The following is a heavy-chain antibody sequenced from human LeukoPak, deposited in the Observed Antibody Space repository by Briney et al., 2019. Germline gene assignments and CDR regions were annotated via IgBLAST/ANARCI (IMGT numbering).Heavy chain of an antibody. CDR1: GFTFSSYA. D-gene: IGHD1-26*01. V-gene: IGHV3-23*01. CDR3: VRKIGSPPSPGHFDY. Sequence: GGSLRLSCAASGFTFSSYAMSWVRHAPGKGLEWVSAISGSGGSTYYADSVAGRFTISRDNSKNTLYLEMNSVRPEDTALYYCVRKIGSPPSPGHFDYWGQGTLVTVSS. CDR2: ISGSGGST. J-gene: IGHJ4*02.